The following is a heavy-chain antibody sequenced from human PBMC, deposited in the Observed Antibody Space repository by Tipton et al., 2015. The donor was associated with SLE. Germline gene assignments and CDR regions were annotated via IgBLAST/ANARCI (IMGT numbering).Heavy chain of an antibody. CDR2: IYYTGTT. CDR1: DGSITSYY. D-gene: IGHD5-24*01. J-gene: IGHJ3*02. Sequence: TLSLTCSVSDGSITSYYWSWIRQPPGKGLEWIGHIYYTGTTYYNPSLKSRLTLSLDTSKNQFSLKMNSVTAADTAMYYCAREGLRSYEIWGQGTMVTVSS. V-gene: IGHV4-59*01. CDR3: AREGLRSYEI.